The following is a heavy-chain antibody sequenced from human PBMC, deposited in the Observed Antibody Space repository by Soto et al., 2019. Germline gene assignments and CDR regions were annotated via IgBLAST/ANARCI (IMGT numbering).Heavy chain of an antibody. D-gene: IGHD6-19*01. CDR2: ISGSGGST. CDR3: AKDLDSSGWTYYFAY. CDR1: GFTFSSYA. Sequence: GGSLRLSCAASGFTFSSYAMSWVRQAPGKGLEWVSAISGSGGSTYYADSVKGRFTISRDNSKNTLYLQMNSLRAEDTAVYYCAKDLDSSGWTYYFAYWGQGTLVTVSS. V-gene: IGHV3-23*01. J-gene: IGHJ4*02.